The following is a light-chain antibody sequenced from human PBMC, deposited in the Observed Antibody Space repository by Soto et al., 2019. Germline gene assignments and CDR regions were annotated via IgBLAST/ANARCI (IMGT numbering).Light chain of an antibody. V-gene: IGKV3-20*01. J-gene: IGKJ3*01. CDR2: GAS. CDR3: QHYGSSPPFT. Sequence: EIVLTQSPGTLSLSPGERATLSCRASPSISSSYLAWYQQKPGQAPRLLIYGASSRATGIPDRFSGSGSGTVFTLSITSLEPEDCAVYYCQHYGSSPPFTFGPGPKVDI. CDR1: PSISSSY.